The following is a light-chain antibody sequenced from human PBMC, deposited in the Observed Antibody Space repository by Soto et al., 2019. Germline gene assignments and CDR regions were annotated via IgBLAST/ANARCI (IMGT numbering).Light chain of an antibody. CDR2: DAS. CDR3: QQYETYLKT. CDR1: QSINKW. V-gene: IGKV1-5*01. Sequence: DIQMSQSPSTLSAYVGDRVTITCRASQSINKWLAWYQQKPGKAPKILIYDASSMDSGIPSRFSGSGSGTEFTLTISRVQPEDFATYYCQQYETYLKTFGQGTKVDIK. J-gene: IGKJ1*01.